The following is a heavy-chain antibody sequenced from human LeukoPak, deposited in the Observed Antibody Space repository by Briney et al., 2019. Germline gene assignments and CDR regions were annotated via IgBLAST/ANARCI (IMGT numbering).Heavy chain of an antibody. CDR3: ARKFLGSRGYYFDY. Sequence: ASVQVSCKASGYTFTSYDINWVRQATGQGLEWMVWMNPNTCNTGYAQKLQGRVTMTRDTSISTDYMELSSLRSDDTAVYYCARKFLGSRGYYFDYWGQGTLVTVSS. D-gene: IGHD3-10*01. CDR1: GYTFTSYD. CDR2: MNPNTCNT. V-gene: IGHV1-8*01. J-gene: IGHJ4*02.